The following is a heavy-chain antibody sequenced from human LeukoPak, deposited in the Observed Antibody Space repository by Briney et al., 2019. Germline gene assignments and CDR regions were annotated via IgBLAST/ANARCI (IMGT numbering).Heavy chain of an antibody. CDR3: ARIARSYYGWFDP. V-gene: IGHV4-59*01. D-gene: IGHD1-26*01. J-gene: IGHJ5*02. CDR2: IYYSGST. Sequence: SDTLSLTCTVSGGSLSAYYWSWIRQPPGKGLEWIGYIYYSGSTYYNPSLKSRVTISVDTSKNQFSLKLTSVTAADTAVYYCARIARSYYGWFDPWGQGTLVTVSS. CDR1: GGSLSAYY.